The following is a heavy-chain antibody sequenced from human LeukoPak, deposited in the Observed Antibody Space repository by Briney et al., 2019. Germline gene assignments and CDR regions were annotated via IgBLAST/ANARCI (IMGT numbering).Heavy chain of an antibody. V-gene: IGHV3-21*01. D-gene: IGHD6-19*01. CDR3: ARDVEGIAVAGTGGY. CDR1: GFTFSSYS. Sequence: GGSLRLSCAASGFTFSSYSMNWVRQAPGKGLEWVSSISSSSSYIYYADSVKGRFTISRDNAKNSLYLQMNSLRAEDTAVYYCARDVEGIAVAGTGGYWGQGTLVTVSS. J-gene: IGHJ4*02. CDR2: ISSSSSYI.